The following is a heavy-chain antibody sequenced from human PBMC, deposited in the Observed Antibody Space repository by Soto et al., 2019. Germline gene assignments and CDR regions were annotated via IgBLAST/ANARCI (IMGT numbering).Heavy chain of an antibody. Sequence: SQTLSLTCAISGDSVSSNSVAWNWIRQSPSRGLAWLGRTYYRSKWYNDYAVSVKSRITINPDTSKNQFSLQLNSVTPEDTAVYYCARTLAYCSSTSCYAPWLDSWGQGTMVTVSS. J-gene: IGHJ5*01. CDR2: TYYRSKWYN. CDR1: GDSVSSNSVA. V-gene: IGHV6-1*01. CDR3: ARTLAYCSSTSCYAPWLDS. D-gene: IGHD2-2*01.